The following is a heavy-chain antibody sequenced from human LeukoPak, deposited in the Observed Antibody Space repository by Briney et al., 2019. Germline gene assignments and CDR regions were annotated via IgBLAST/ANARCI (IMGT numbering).Heavy chain of an antibody. Sequence: GGSLRLSCAASGFTFSSYWMHWVRQVPGKGLVWVSRINSDGSSTSYADSVKGRFTISRDNAKNTLYLQMNSLRAEDTAVYYRARTYYASGNYYFLGYWGRGTLVTVSS. J-gene: IGHJ4*02. V-gene: IGHV3-74*01. CDR1: GFTFSSYW. D-gene: IGHD3-10*01. CDR3: ARTYYASGNYYFLGY. CDR2: INSDGSST.